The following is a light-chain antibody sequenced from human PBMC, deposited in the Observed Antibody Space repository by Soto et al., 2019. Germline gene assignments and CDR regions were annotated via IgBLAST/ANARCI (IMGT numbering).Light chain of an antibody. CDR1: SSDVGGYNY. V-gene: IGLV2-14*01. J-gene: IGLJ1*01. CDR3: QTSDSGLSGLI. CDR2: EVS. Sequence: QSVLTQPASVSGCPGQSIIISCTGTSSDVGGYNYVSWYQQHPGKAPKLMIYEVSNRPSGISNRFSGSKSGNTASLTISGLQAEDEADYFCQTSDSGLSGLIFGTGTKLTVL.